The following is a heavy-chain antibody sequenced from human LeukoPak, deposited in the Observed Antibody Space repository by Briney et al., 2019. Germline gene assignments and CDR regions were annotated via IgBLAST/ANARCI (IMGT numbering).Heavy chain of an antibody. CDR1: GFTFSSYW. V-gene: IGHV3-23*01. CDR2: ISGSDGST. CDR3: AKRIQSAMAMGY. J-gene: IGHJ4*02. D-gene: IGHD5-18*01. Sequence: GGSLRLSCAASGFTFSSYWMSWVRQAPGKGLEWVSGISGSDGSTNYADSVKGRFTISRDSSKNTMYLQMNSLRAEDTAVYYCAKRIQSAMAMGYWGQGTLVTVSS.